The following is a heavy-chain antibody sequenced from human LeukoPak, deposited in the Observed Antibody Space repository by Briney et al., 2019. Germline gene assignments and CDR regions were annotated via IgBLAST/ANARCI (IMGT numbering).Heavy chain of an antibody. CDR2: LYPGDSDT. D-gene: IGHD3-22*01. CDR3: ARLPYYYDSSGYSHYYYMDV. CDR1: GYSFTSYW. V-gene: IGHV5-51*01. J-gene: IGHJ6*03. Sequence: GESLKISCKGSGYSFTSYWIGWVRQMPGKGLEWMGILYPGDSDTRYSPSFQGQVTISADKSISTAYLQWSSLKASDTAMYYCARLPYYYDSSGYSHYYYMDVWGKGTTVTVSS.